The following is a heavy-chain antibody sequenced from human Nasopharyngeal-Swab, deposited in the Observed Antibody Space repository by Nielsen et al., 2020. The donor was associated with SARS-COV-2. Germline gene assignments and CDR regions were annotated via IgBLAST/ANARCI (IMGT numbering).Heavy chain of an antibody. Sequence: WIRQPPGKGLEWVSVIYSGGGTYYADSVKGRFTISRDNSKNTLYLQMNSLRAEDTAVYYCARDHRGYGSGSYPDYWGQGTLVTVSS. D-gene: IGHD3-10*01. V-gene: IGHV3-53*01. CDR3: ARDHRGYGSGSYPDY. CDR2: IYSGGGT. J-gene: IGHJ4*02.